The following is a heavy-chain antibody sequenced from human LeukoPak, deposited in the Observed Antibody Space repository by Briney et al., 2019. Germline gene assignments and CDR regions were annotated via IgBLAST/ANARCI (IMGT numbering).Heavy chain of an antibody. J-gene: IGHJ4*02. V-gene: IGHV1-2*02. CDR3: ARDLGGNSYGTFDY. D-gene: IGHD5-18*01. Sequence: ASVKVSCKASGYTFTGYYMHWVRQAPGQGLEWMGWINSNSGDINYAQKFQGRVTMTRDTSISTSYMHLSSLRSDDTAVYYCARDLGGNSYGTFDYWGQGTLVTVSS. CDR2: INSNSGDI. CDR1: GYTFTGYY.